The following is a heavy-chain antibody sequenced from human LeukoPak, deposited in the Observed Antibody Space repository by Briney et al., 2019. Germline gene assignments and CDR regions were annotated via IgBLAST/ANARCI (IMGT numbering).Heavy chain of an antibody. CDR1: GGSISSSSYY. J-gene: IGHJ6*03. V-gene: IGHV4-39*07. CDR2: IYYSGST. CDR3: ARAMGYGPYYYYYMDV. Sequence: KPSETLSLTCTVSGGSISSSSYYWGWIRQPPGKGLEWIGSIYYSGSTYYNPSLKSRVTISVDTSKNQFSLKLSSVTAADTAVYYCARAMGYGPYYYYYMDVWGKGTTVTVSS. D-gene: IGHD5-18*01.